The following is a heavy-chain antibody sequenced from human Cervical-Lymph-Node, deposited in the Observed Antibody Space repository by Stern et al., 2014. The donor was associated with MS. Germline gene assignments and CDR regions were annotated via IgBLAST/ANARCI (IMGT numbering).Heavy chain of an antibody. CDR2: IIPLFGTE. CDR3: ARDPEDESSGYYYS. CDR1: GGTFSSYA. V-gene: IGHV1-69*01. D-gene: IGHD3-22*01. J-gene: IGHJ4*02. Sequence: VQLVESGAELKKPGSSGKVSCKASGGTFSSYAIIWVRKAPGQGLEWMGGIIPLFGTEKYAQKFPCRGPIPADVSTSACYMELSSLRSEDTAVYYCARDPEDESSGYYYSWGQGTLVTVSS.